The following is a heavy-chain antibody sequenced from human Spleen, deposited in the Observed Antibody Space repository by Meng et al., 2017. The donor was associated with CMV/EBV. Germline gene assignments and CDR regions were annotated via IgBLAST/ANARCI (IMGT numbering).Heavy chain of an antibody. V-gene: IGHV1-46*01. CDR1: GYTFTNYY. D-gene: IGHD6-6*01. CDR3: ARSKAPEYSSSGRGNFDY. CDR2: ITPSGGST. J-gene: IGHJ4*02. Sequence: ASVKVSCKASGYTFTNYYMHWVRQAPGQGPEWMGMITPSGGSTGYAQKFRGRLTMTSDTSTSTVYMELSSLASEDTAVYYCARSKAPEYSSSGRGNFDYWGQGTLVTVSS.